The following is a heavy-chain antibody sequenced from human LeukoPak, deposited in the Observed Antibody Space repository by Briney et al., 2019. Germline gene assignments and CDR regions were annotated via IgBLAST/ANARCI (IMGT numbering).Heavy chain of an antibody. D-gene: IGHD4-17*01. V-gene: IGHV4-34*01. CDR3: AREFYGDGAFDI. CDR2: INHSGST. CDR1: GGSFSGYY. J-gene: IGHJ3*02. Sequence: SETLSLTCAVYGGSFSGYYWSWIRQPPGKGLEWIGEINHSGSTNYNPSLKSRVTISVDTSKNQFSLKLSSVTAADTAVYYCAREFYGDGAFDIWGQGTMVTVSS.